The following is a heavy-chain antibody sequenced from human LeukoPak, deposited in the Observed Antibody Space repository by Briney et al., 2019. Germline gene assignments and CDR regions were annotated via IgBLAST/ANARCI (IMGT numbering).Heavy chain of an antibody. Sequence: SQTLSLTCAISGDSVSSNSAAWTWIRQSPSRGLEWLGRTYYRSKWYNDYAISVKSRITINPDTSKNQFSLQLNSVTPEDTAVYYCARGSRSSWEFYYYYGMDVWGQGTTVTVSS. D-gene: IGHD6-13*01. J-gene: IGHJ6*02. V-gene: IGHV6-1*01. CDR2: TYYRSKWYN. CDR1: GDSVSSNSAA. CDR3: ARGSRSSWEFYYYYGMDV.